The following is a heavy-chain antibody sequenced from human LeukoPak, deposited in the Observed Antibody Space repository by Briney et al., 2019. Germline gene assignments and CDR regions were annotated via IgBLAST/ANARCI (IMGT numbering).Heavy chain of an antibody. CDR1: GFTFSAYW. V-gene: IGHV3-74*01. Sequence: GGSLRLSCAASGFTFSAYWTHWVRHAPGKGLVWVSRLNTDGSDTRYADSVQGRFTISRDNAKNSLYLQMNSLRAEDTAVYYCARSVAVAWSFDLWGRGTLVTVSS. D-gene: IGHD6-19*01. CDR2: LNTDGSDT. J-gene: IGHJ2*01. CDR3: ARSVAVAWSFDL.